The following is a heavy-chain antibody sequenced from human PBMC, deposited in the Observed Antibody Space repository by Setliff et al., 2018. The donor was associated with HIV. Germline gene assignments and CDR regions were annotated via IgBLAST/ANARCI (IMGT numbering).Heavy chain of an antibody. D-gene: IGHD4-17*01. CDR2: IYFTGSS. J-gene: IGHJ4*02. CDR3: ARVPGDYGDNPIDY. Sequence: SETLSLTCTVSGGSISTYYWSWIRQPPGKGLEWIGSIYFTGSSDNNPSLKSRVTLSVDTSKHQFSLKLSSVTAADTAVYYCARVPGDYGDNPIDYWGQGTLVTVSS. V-gene: IGHV4-59*01. CDR1: GGSISTYY.